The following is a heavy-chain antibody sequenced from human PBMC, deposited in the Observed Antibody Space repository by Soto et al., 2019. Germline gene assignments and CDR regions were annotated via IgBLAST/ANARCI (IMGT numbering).Heavy chain of an antibody. CDR2: ISGSGGST. V-gene: IGHV3-23*01. CDR1: GFTFSSYA. D-gene: IGHD1-26*01. J-gene: IGHJ4*02. CDR3: ATAPLGAEAEGDY. Sequence: EVQLLESGGGLVQPGGSLSLSCAASGFTFSSYAMSWVRQAPGKGLEWVSAISGSGGSTYYADSVKGRCTISRASSKNTRYLQMNSLRAEAPAVYYCATAPLGAEAEGDYWGKGTLVTVSS.